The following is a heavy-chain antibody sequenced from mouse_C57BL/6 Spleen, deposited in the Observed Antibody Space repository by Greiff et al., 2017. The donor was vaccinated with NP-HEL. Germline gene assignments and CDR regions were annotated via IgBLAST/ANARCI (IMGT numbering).Heavy chain of an antibody. CDR1: GYTFTSYW. J-gene: IGHJ2*01. V-gene: IGHV1-52*01. CDR3: ARRDTTVVAGFDY. CDR2: IDPSDSET. D-gene: IGHD1-1*01. Sequence: VQLQQPGAELVRPGSSVKLSCKASGYTFTSYWMHWVKQRPIQGLEWIGNIDPSDSETHYNQKFKDKATLTVDKSSSTAYMQLSSLTSEDSAVYYCARRDTTVVAGFDYWGQGTTLTVSS.